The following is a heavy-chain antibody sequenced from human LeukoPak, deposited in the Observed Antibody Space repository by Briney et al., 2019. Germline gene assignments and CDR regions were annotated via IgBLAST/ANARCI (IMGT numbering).Heavy chain of an antibody. CDR2: INPNSGGT. J-gene: IGHJ4*02. CDR3: ARVRDDGITIFGGNYYFDY. V-gene: IGHV1-2*02. Sequence: ASVKVSCKASGYTFTGYYMHWVRQAPGQGLEWMGWINPNSGGTNYAQKFQGRVTMTRDTSISTAYMELSRLRSDDTAVYYCARVRDDGITIFGGNYYFDYWGQGNLVTVSS. D-gene: IGHD3-3*01. CDR1: GYTFTGYY.